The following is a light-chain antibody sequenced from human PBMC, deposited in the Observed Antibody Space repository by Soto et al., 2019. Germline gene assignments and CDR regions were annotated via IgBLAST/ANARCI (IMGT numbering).Light chain of an antibody. Sequence: EIVLTQSQATLSLSTGERATLSCRASQSVSSYLAWYQQKPGQAPRLLIYDASNRATGIPARFSGSGSGTACTLTISSLEPEDLAVYYCPQCGNSPLFTFGPGTKVDL. CDR1: QSVSSY. CDR3: PQCGNSPLFT. J-gene: IGKJ3*01. CDR2: DAS. V-gene: IGKV3-11*01.